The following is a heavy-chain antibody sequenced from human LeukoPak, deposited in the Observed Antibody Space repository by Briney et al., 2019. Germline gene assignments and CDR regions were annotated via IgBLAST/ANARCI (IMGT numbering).Heavy chain of an antibody. J-gene: IGHJ4*02. D-gene: IGHD3-10*01. CDR2: VFYTGST. CDR3: ASHFGSGFDS. CDR1: GGSIRDYS. V-gene: IGHV4-59*01. Sequence: PSETLSLTCSVSGGSIRDYSWSWIRQPPGKGLEWIGYVFYTGSTNCDPSLKSRVTMSTNTSKNQFSLKLTSVTAADTAVYYCASHFGSGFDSWGQGTLVTVSA.